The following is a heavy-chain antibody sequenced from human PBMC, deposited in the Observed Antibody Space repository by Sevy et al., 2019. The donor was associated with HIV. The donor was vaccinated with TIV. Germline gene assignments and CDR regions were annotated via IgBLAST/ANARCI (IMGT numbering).Heavy chain of an antibody. CDR3: AKDRATRGYYFDY. J-gene: IGHJ4*02. CDR1: GFTFSSYA. Sequence: GGSLRLSCAASGFTFSSYAMSWARQAPGKGLEWVSAISGSGGSTYYAYSVKGRFTISRDNSKNTLYLQMNSLRAEDTAVYYCAKDRATRGYYFDYWGQGTLVTVSS. V-gene: IGHV3-23*01. D-gene: IGHD1-26*01. CDR2: ISGSGGST.